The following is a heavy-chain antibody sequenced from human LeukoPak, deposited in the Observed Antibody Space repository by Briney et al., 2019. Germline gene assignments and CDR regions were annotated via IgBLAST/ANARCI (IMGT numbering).Heavy chain of an antibody. V-gene: IGHV1-2*02. J-gene: IGHJ4*02. CDR2: INPNTCGT. CDR1: GYIFTDYY. CDR3: ARALGFCSGGSCLQYYFDF. Sequence: ASVKVSCKASGYIFTDYYVHGVRQAAGHGLAGIGWINPNTCGTNFPQRFQGSVTMTRDTSSTTAYMDLSRLTSDDTAVYFCARALGFCSGGSCLQYYFDFWGQGTLVTVSS. D-gene: IGHD2-15*01.